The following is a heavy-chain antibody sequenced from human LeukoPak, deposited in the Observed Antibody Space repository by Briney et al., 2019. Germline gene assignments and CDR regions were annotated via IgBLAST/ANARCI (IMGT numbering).Heavy chain of an antibody. CDR3: ARNRAAAGPYYFDY. J-gene: IGHJ4*02. D-gene: IGHD6-13*01. CDR2: ISSSSSYI. V-gene: IGHV3-21*01. Sequence: GGSLRLSCAASGFTFSSYSMDWVRQAPGKGLEWVSSISSSSSYIYYADSVKGRFTISRDNAKNSLYLQMNSLRAEDTAVYYCARNRAAAGPYYFDYWGQGTLVTVSS. CDR1: GFTFSSYS.